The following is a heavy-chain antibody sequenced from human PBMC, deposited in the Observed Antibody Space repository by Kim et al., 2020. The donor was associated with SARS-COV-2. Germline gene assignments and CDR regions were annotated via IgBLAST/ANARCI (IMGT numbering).Heavy chain of an antibody. J-gene: IGHJ4*02. CDR2: IGGSGTRT. Sequence: GGSLRLSCAASGFTFTEYGMTWVRQAPGKGLQWVSSIGGSGTRTYYADSVKGRFTISRDNSKNTVHLQMDRLRAEDMGVYYCVRDLKWWYHGGRGTLVTV. D-gene: IGHD2-15*01. CDR1: GFTFTEYG. V-gene: IGHV3-23*01. CDR3: VRDLKWWYH.